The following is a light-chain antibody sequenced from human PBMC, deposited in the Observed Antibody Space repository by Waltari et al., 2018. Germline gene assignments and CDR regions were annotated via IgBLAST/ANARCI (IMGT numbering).Light chain of an antibody. CDR2: WAS. CDR1: QSVLYSSSNKNF. V-gene: IGKV4-1*01. CDR3: QQYYSTIFT. J-gene: IGKJ3*01. Sequence: DIVVTPSPASLSVSLGEGATINCKSSQSVLYSSSNKNFLAWYQQKPGQPPKLLIYWASTRESGVPDRFSGSGSGTDFTLTISSLQAEDVAVYYCQQYYSTIFTFGPGTKVDIK.